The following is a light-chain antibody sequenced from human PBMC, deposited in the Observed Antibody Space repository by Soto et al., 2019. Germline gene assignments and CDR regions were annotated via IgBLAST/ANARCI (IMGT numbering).Light chain of an antibody. CDR2: AAS. V-gene: IGKV1-6*01. Sequence: IQMTQSPSSLSASVGDRITITCRASRDIGNDLAWYQHKPGRAPKLLIYAASHLQSGVPSRFSGSRSGRDFTLTVSSLQPEDSASYYCLQDYNDSWRFGQGTKVEIK. CDR3: LQDYNDSWR. J-gene: IGKJ1*01. CDR1: RDIGND.